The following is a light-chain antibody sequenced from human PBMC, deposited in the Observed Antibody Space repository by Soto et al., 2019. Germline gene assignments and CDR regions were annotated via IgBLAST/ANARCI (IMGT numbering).Light chain of an antibody. V-gene: IGKV1-6*01. CDR1: QDIKND. CDR2: AAS. J-gene: IGKJ1*01. Sequence: AIQMTQSPSSLSAFVGDRVTITCRASQDIKNDLGWYQQKPGKAPKLLIYAASSLHSGVPSRFSGSGSGTDFTLTIGSLQPEDFATYYCLQDYNYPRTLGQGTKVEIK. CDR3: LQDYNYPRT.